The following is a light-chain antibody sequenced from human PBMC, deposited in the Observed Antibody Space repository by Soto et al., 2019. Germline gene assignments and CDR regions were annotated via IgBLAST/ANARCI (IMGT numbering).Light chain of an antibody. CDR2: GAS. J-gene: IGKJ5*01. V-gene: IGKV3-20*01. CDR3: QQSVDSPIT. CDR1: QSVSSIY. Sequence: EIVLTQSPGTLSLSPGERATLSCRASQSVSSIYLAWYQHKPGQAPRLLISGASSRAPGIPDRFSGSESGTDFILTISSLEPEDFAVYYCQQSVDSPITFGQGTRLEIK.